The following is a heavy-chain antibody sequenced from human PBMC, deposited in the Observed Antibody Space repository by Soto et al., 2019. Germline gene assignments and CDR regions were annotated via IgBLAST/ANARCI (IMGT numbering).Heavy chain of an antibody. CDR3: ARNYGRGGSGYVTDACDI. D-gene: IGHD2-15*01. Sequence: QVQLVQSGAEVKKPGSSVKVSCKASGGTFSSYAISWVRQAPGQGLEWMGGIIPIFGTANYAQKLQGRVTITADESTSTAYMELSSLRSEETAVYDCARNYGRGGSGYVTDACDIWGQGTMVTVS. J-gene: IGHJ3*02. CDR2: IIPIFGTA. CDR1: GGTFSSYA. V-gene: IGHV1-69*01.